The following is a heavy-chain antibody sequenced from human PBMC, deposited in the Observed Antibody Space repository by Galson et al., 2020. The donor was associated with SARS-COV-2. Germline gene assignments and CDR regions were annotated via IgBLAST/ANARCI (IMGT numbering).Heavy chain of an antibody. CDR2: ISGSGGTT. J-gene: IGHJ4*02. V-gene: IGHV3-23*01. CDR1: GFSFSTYA. Sequence: GESLKISCAASGFSFSTYAMSWVRQAPGKGLEWVSAISGSGGTTYYADSAKGRVTIPRDNSKTTLYLQMNSLRAEDTAVYYCAEDRWSDYFYSSSYLCYVGFWVQGTRVTVSS. CDR3: AEDRWSDYFYSSSYLCYVGF. D-gene: IGHD3-22*01.